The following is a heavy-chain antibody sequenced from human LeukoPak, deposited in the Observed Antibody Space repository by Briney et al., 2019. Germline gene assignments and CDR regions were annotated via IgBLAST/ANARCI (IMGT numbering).Heavy chain of an antibody. J-gene: IGHJ3*01. CDR1: GFTVSSNY. V-gene: IGHV3-53*01. D-gene: IGHD3-3*01. Sequence: PGGSLRLSCAASGFTVSSNYMSWVRQAPGKGLEWVSVIYSGGSTYYADSVKGRFTISRDNAKNSLDLQMNSLRAEDTAVYYCARARGSTIYGVVTDACDLWGQGTMVTVSS. CDR3: ARARGSTIYGVVTDACDL. CDR2: IYSGGST.